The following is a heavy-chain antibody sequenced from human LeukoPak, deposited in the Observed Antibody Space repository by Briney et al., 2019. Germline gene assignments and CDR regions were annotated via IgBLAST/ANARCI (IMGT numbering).Heavy chain of an antibody. Sequence: GGSLRLSCAASGFTFSSYGMHWVRQAPGKGLEWVAVMSYDGSNKYYADSVKGRFTISRDNSKNTLYLQMNSLRAEDTAVYYCAKARRVNVDYWGQGTLVTVSS. J-gene: IGHJ4*02. CDR1: GFTFSSYG. V-gene: IGHV3-30*18. D-gene: IGHD4-11*01. CDR3: AKARRVNVDY. CDR2: MSYDGSNK.